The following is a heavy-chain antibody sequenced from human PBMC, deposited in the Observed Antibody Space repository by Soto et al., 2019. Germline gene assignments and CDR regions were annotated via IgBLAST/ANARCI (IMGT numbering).Heavy chain of an antibody. Sequence: EVQLLESGGGFAQPGGSLRLSCAASGFTFSSYAMHWVRQAPGRGLEWVSTISGSGTNIYYADSVPGRFTISRDNSQNTLFLQMTSLRVDDAATYYCAKDGFGGASDYWGQGTHVTVSS. CDR2: ISGSGTNI. CDR1: GFTFSSYA. J-gene: IGHJ4*02. D-gene: IGHD3-3*01. CDR3: AKDGFGGASDY. V-gene: IGHV3-23*01.